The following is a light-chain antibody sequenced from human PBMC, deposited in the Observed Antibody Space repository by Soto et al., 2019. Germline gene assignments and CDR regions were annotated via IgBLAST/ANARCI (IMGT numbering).Light chain of an antibody. Sequence: DIQMTLSPSSLPATVGDSVTITCRASQAINKYLNWYQHKAGQAPKLLIYGASSLHKGVPARFRGSGAGTFFTLTISSLQPEDFATYYCQQSYTTPGTFGRGTTVEIK. J-gene: IGKJ1*01. CDR2: GAS. CDR1: QAINKY. CDR3: QQSYTTPGT. V-gene: IGKV1-39*01.